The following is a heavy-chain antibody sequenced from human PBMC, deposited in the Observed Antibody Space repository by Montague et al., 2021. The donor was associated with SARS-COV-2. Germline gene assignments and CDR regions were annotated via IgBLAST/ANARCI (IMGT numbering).Heavy chain of an antibody. D-gene: IGHD3-10*01. CDR2: ISYDGSNK. Sequence: SLRLSCAASGFIFSNFAFHWVRQAPGKGLEWVAVISYDGSNKYYADSVKGRFTISRDNSKNTLYLQMNSLRAEDTAVYYCVRGGGSGSYYGAFDIWGQGTMVTVSS. CDR3: VRGGGSGSYYGAFDI. J-gene: IGHJ3*02. CDR1: GFIFSNFA. V-gene: IGHV3-30*04.